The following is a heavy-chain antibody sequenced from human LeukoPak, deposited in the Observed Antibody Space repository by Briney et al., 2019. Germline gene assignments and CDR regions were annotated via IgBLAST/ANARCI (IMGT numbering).Heavy chain of an antibody. Sequence: SETLSLTCTVSGGSISSYYWSWIRQPPGKGLKRIGYIYYSGSTNYNPSLKSRVTISVDTSKNQFSLKLSSVTAADTAVYYCARGSGYSYGPYDYWGQGTLVTVSS. CDR3: ARGSGYSYGPYDY. CDR2: IYYSGST. CDR1: GGSISSYY. J-gene: IGHJ4*02. D-gene: IGHD5-18*01. V-gene: IGHV4-59*01.